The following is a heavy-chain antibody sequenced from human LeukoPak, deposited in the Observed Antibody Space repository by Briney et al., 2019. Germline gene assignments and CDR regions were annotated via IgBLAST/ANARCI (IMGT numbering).Heavy chain of an antibody. D-gene: IGHD1-26*01. V-gene: IGHV3-7*05. CDR3: MSGCGSSLIDY. Sequence: PGGSLRLSCAASGFTFRNYLMNWVRQAPGKGLEWVANIKQDGAEKYYVGSVKGRFTISRDNARKSVYLQMNSLRADDTAVYYCMSGCGSSLIDYWGQGTLVTVSS. CDR2: IKQDGAEK. CDR1: GFTFRNYL. J-gene: IGHJ4*02.